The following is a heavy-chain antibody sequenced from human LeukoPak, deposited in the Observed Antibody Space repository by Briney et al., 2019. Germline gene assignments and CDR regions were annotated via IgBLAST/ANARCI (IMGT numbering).Heavy chain of an antibody. CDR1: GGTFSSYA. D-gene: IGHD4-17*01. CDR2: IIPIFGTA. Sequence: SVNVSCKASGGTFSSYAISWVRQAPGQGLEWMGGIIPIFGTANYAQKFQGRVTITADESTSTAYMELSGLRSEDTAAYYCASTRLRRALDPPDPWGQGTLVTVSS. V-gene: IGHV1-69*13. J-gene: IGHJ5*02. CDR3: ASTRLRRALDPPDP.